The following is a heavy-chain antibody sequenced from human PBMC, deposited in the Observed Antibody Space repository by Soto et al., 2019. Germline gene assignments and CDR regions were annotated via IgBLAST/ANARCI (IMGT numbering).Heavy chain of an antibody. CDR1: GGSISSYY. J-gene: IGHJ3*02. CDR2: IYYSGST. V-gene: IGHV4-59*01. Sequence: QVQLQESGPGLVKPSETLSLTCTVSGGSISSYYWSWIRQPPGKGLEWIGYIYYSGSTNYNPSLKSRVTISVDTSKNQFSLKLSSVTAADTAVYYCAKDLWAGSSWYATYDAFDIWGQGTMVTVSS. D-gene: IGHD6-13*01. CDR3: AKDLWAGSSWYATYDAFDI.